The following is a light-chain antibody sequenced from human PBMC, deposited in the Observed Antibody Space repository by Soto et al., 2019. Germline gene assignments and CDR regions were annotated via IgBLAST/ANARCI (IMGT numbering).Light chain of an antibody. CDR3: RSFASSATLV. CDR1: SSDIGYHNR. J-gene: IGLJ3*02. V-gene: IGLV2-18*02. CDR2: EVS. Sequence: QSVLTQPPSLSGSPGQSVTISCTATSSDIGYHNRVSWYQQPPGTAPKLMIYEVSTRYSGVPDRFSGSKSGNTASLTSSGFQAEDEADYYCRSFASSATLVFGGGTKVTVL.